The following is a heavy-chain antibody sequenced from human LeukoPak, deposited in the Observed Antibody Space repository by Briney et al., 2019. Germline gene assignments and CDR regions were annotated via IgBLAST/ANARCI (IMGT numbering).Heavy chain of an antibody. D-gene: IGHD2-2*01. V-gene: IGHV1-2*02. J-gene: IGHJ5*02. Sequence: GASVKVSCKASGYTFTGYYMHWVRQAPGQGLEWMGWINPNSGGTNYAQKFQGRVTMTRDTSISTAYMELSRLRSDDTAVYYCARDLGYCSSTSCYVTNWFDPWGQGTLVTVSS. CDR1: GYTFTGYY. CDR2: INPNSGGT. CDR3: ARDLGYCSSTSCYVTNWFDP.